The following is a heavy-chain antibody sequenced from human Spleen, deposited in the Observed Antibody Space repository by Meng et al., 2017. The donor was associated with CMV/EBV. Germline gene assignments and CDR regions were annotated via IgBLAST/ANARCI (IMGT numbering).Heavy chain of an antibody. J-gene: IGHJ6*02. CDR1: FRTYT. CDR2: ITPTLGIT. CDR3: ARRDTALVYGYYYYPMDV. Sequence: FRTYTLTWVRKAPGQGLEWMGRITPTLGITDYSPKFNDRLHLSADQATRTAYMELSSLRSEDTAVYYCARRDTALVYGYYYYPMDVWGQGTTVTVSS. V-gene: IGHV1-69*02. D-gene: IGHD5-18*01.